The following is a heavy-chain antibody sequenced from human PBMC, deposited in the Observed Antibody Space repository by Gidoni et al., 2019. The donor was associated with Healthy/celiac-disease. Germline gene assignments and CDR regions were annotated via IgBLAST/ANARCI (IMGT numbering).Heavy chain of an antibody. CDR3: ARDHTMVRGVHDY. CDR1: GYTFTSSY. CDR2: INPSGGST. J-gene: IGHJ4*02. D-gene: IGHD3-10*01. Sequence: QVQLVQSGAEVKKPGASVKVSFKSSGYTFTSSYMHWVRQAPGQGLEWMGIINPSGGSTSYAQKFQGRVTMTRDTSTSTVYMELSSLRSEDTAVYYCARDHTMVRGVHDYWGQGTLVTVSS. V-gene: IGHV1-46*01.